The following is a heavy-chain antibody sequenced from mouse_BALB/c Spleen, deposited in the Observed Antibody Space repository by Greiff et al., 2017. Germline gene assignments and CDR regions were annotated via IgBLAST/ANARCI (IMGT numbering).Heavy chain of an antibody. CDR2: ISSGSSTI. Sequence: EVMLVESGGGLVQPGGSRKLSCAASGFTFSSFGMHWVRQAPEKGLEWVAYISSGSSTIYYADTVKGRFTISRDNPKNTLFLQMTSLRSEDTAMYYCARENDYAMDYWGQGTSVTVSS. J-gene: IGHJ4*01. CDR3: ARENDYAMDY. V-gene: IGHV5-17*02. CDR1: GFTFSSFG. D-gene: IGHD2-3*01.